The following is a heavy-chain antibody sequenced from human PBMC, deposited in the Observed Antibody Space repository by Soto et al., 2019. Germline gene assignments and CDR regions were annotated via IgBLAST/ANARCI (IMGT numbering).Heavy chain of an antibody. Sequence: GSLRPACTASGFSFSTYAIHWVRQAPGKGLEWVGVISYDGSKKYYADSVKGRFTISRDNSKNTLFLQMSSLRGDDTDIYFSARDEAAPGNGKLDYWGQGTLVTVYS. CDR3: ARDEAAPGNGKLDY. CDR2: ISYDGSKK. CDR1: GFSFSTYA. V-gene: IGHV3-30-3*01. D-gene: IGHD6-13*01. J-gene: IGHJ4*02.